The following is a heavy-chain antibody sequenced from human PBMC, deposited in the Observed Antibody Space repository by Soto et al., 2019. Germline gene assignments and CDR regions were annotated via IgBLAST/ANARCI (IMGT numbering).Heavy chain of an antibody. CDR1: GMSVDDYH. V-gene: IGHV3-53*01. J-gene: IGHJ6*02. CDR3: ARPDENSFPSGLDV. D-gene: IGHD4-4*01. Sequence: VGSLRLSCKVSGMSVDDYHLTWVRQAPGSGLEWVSILYRGGYIRYRYSVLGRFTISRDTSKNALYLQMDYLTVEDTATYYCARPDENSFPSGLDVWGQGTTVTVSS. CDR2: LYRGGYI.